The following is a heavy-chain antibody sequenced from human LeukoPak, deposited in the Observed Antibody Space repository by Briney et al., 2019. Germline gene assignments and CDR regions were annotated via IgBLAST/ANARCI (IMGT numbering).Heavy chain of an antibody. D-gene: IGHD6-19*01. J-gene: IGHJ4*02. V-gene: IGHV4-61*02. Sequence: SETLSLTCTVSGNSISSGDSYWSWIRQPAGKGLEWIGRIYTSGSTNYNPSLKSRVTISGDTSKNQFSLKLSSVTAADTAVYYCAREGVAVAGALDYWGQGTLVTVSS. CDR1: GNSISSGDSY. CDR2: IYTSGST. CDR3: AREGVAVAGALDY.